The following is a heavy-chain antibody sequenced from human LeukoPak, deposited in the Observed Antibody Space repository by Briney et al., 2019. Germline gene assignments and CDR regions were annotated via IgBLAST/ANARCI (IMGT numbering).Heavy chain of an antibody. CDR1: GFTFSNAW. Sequence: GGSLRLSCAASGFTFSNAWMSWVRQAPRKGLEWVGRIKSKTDGGTTDYAAPVKGRFTISRDDSKNTLYLQMNSLRAEDTAVYYCARLREITFGGVIGIDYWGQGTLVTVSS. CDR3: ARLREITFGGVIGIDY. J-gene: IGHJ4*02. D-gene: IGHD3-16*02. V-gene: IGHV3-15*01. CDR2: IKSKTDGGTT.